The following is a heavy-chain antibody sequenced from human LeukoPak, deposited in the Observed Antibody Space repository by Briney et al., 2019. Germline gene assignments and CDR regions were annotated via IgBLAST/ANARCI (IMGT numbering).Heavy chain of an antibody. CDR1: GYTFTSSG. CDR2: ISTYNGNT. Sequence: ASVKVSCKASGYTFTSSGISWVRQAPGQGLEWMGWISTYNGNTNYAQKLQGRVTMTTDTSTSTAYMELRSLRSDDTAVYYCARGCPKSSSCYPYFYGMDGWGQRNKVTGSS. V-gene: IGHV1-18*01. CDR3: ARGCPKSSSCYPYFYGMDG. J-gene: IGHJ6*01. D-gene: IGHD2-2*01.